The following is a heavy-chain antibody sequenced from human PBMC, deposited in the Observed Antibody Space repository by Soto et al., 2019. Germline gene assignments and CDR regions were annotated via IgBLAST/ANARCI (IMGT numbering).Heavy chain of an antibody. D-gene: IGHD2-15*01. CDR3: ARKYCSGGSCHENWFDP. CDR2: IYYSGST. J-gene: IGHJ5*02. Sequence: SETLSLTCTVSGGSINSYYWSWIRQPPGKGLEWIGYIYYSGSTNYNPSLKSRVTISVDTSKNQFSLKLSSVTAADTAVYYRARKYCSGGSCHENWFDPWGQGTLVTVSS. V-gene: IGHV4-59*08. CDR1: GGSINSYY.